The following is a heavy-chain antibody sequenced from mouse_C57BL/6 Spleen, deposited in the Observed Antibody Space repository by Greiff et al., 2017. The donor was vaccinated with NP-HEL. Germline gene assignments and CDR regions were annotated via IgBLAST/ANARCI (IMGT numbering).Heavy chain of an antibody. D-gene: IGHD1-1*01. CDR3: ARAYGSSYPWFAY. CDR1: GYTFTSYW. V-gene: IGHV1-69*01. CDR2: IDPSDSYT. J-gene: IGHJ3*01. Sequence: QQSCKASGYTFTSYWMHWVKQRPGQGLEWIGEIDPSDSYTNYNQKFKGKSTLTVDKSSSTAYMQLSSLTSEDSAVYYCARAYGSSYPWFAYWGQGTLVTVSA.